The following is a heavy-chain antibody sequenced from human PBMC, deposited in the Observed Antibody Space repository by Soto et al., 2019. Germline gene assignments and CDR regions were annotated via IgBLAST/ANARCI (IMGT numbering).Heavy chain of an antibody. D-gene: IGHD2-2*01. CDR3: ARHALYCSSTSCYDYYYYYYMDV. CDR2: IYYSGST. J-gene: IGHJ6*03. Sequence: SETLSLTCTVSGGSISSYYWSWIRQPPGKGLEWIGYIYYSGSTNYNPSLKSRVTISVDTSKNQFSLKLSSVTAADPAVYYCARHALYCSSTSCYDYYYYYYMDVWGKGTTVTVSS. CDR1: GGSISSYY. V-gene: IGHV4-59*08.